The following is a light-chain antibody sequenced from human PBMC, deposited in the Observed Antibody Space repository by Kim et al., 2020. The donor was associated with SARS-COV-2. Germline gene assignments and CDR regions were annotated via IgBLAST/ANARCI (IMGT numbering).Light chain of an antibody. J-gene: IGKJ1*01. Sequence: VPPGDAAILSCRASQGINSYLAWYQQRPGQAPRLLIYGASTRATGIPARFSGSGSGTEFTLFITSLQSEDFAVYFCQQYDNWPWTFGQGTKVDIK. V-gene: IGKV3-15*01. CDR1: QGINSY. CDR3: QQYDNWPWT. CDR2: GAS.